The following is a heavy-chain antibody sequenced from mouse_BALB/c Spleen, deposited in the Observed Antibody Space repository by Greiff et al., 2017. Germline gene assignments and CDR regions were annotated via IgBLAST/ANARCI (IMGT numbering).Heavy chain of an antibody. Sequence: VQLQQSGAELAKPGASVKMSCKASGYTFTSYWMHWVKQRPGQGLEWIGYINPSTGYTEYNQKFKDKATLTADKSSSTAYMQLSSLTSEDSAVYYCASYDYDAWFAYWGQGTLVTVSA. V-gene: IGHV1-7*01. D-gene: IGHD2-4*01. CDR2: INPSTGYT. J-gene: IGHJ3*01. CDR3: ASYDYDAWFAY. CDR1: GYTFTSYW.